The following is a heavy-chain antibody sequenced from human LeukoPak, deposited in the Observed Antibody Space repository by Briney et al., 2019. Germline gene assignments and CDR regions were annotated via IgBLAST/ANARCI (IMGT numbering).Heavy chain of an antibody. Sequence: ASVKVSCKASGGTFSSYAISLVRQAPGQGLEWMGRIIPILGIANYAQKFQGRVTITADKSTSTACMELSSLRSEDTAVYYCARHIVVVPAAISGWFDPWGQGTLVTVSS. CDR1: GGTFSSYA. V-gene: IGHV1-69*04. CDR3: ARHIVVVPAAISGWFDP. J-gene: IGHJ5*02. CDR2: IIPILGIA. D-gene: IGHD2-2*01.